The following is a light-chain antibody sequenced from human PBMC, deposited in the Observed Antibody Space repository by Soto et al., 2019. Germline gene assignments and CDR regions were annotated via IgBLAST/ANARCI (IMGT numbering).Light chain of an antibody. Sequence: DIQMTQSPSTLSASVGDRVTITCRASQSVNGWLAWYQQKPGKAPKVLIYDAASLESGVPSRFSGSGAGPEFTLTISSLQPDDFATYFCQQYNSYWTFGQGTKVES. CDR1: QSVNGW. J-gene: IGKJ1*01. V-gene: IGKV1-5*01. CDR2: DAA. CDR3: QQYNSYWT.